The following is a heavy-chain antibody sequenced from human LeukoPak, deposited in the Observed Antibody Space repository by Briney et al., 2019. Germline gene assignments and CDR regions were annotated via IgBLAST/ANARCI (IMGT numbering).Heavy chain of an antibody. CDR1: GYTFTSYG. J-gene: IGHJ3*02. CDR3: ARRSGSGRNPFHI. D-gene: IGHD3-10*01. V-gene: IGHV1-8*03. CDR2: INTNSGNT. Sequence: ASVKVSCKASGYTFTSYGISWVRRAPGQGLEWMGYINTNSGNTGYARKFQGRVTITRTTSISTVYMELRSLRYEDTAVHYCARRSGSGRNPFHIWGHGTLVTVSS.